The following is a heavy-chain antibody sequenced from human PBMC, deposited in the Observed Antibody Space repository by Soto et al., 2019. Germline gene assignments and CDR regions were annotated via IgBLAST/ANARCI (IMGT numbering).Heavy chain of an antibody. CDR2: IYYSGTT. Sequence: SETLSLTCNVFGDSMNNYYWSWIRQPPGKELEWIGYIYYSGTTKYNPSLKSRVSISMDMSKSQFSPKLTSVTAADTAVYYCARDLTMGWFDPWGQGALVTVSS. J-gene: IGHJ5*02. V-gene: IGHV4-59*01. CDR3: ARDLTMGWFDP. CDR1: GDSMNNYY. D-gene: IGHD3-10*01.